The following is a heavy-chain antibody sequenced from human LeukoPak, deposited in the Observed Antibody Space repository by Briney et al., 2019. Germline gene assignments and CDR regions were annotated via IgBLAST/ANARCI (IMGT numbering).Heavy chain of an antibody. V-gene: IGHV1-18*01. D-gene: IGHD6-13*01. CDR1: GYTFTSYG. CDR2: ISAYNGNT. Sequence: ASVKVSCKASGYTFTSYGISWVRQAPGQGLEWMGWISAYNGNTKYSQQFQGRVTISRDTSANTAYMELSSLRSEDTAVYYCAKGMYSSSWYNLFDYWGQGTLVTVSS. CDR3: AKGMYSSSWYNLFDY. J-gene: IGHJ4*02.